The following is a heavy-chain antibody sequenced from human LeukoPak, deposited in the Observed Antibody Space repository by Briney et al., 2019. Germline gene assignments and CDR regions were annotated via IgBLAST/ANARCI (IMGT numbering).Heavy chain of an antibody. CDR2: IYYSGST. CDR1: GGSISSSSYY. D-gene: IGHD6-19*01. V-gene: IGHV4-39*07. CDR3: AKSFTTGWHQNKLDS. J-gene: IGHJ4*02. Sequence: PSETLSLTCTVSGGSISSSSYYWGWIRQPPGKGLEWIGTIYYSGSTYYNPSLKSRVTMSVDTSKNQFSLKLSSVTAADTAVYYCAKSFTTGWHQNKLDSWGRGTLVTVSS.